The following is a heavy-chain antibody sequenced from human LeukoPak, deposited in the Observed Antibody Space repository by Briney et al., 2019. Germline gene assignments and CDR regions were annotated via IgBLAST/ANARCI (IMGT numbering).Heavy chain of an antibody. J-gene: IGHJ4*02. Sequence: ASVKVSCKASGYTFIGYYMHWVRQAPGQGLEWMGWINPNSGGTNYAQKFQGRVTMTRDTSISTAYMELSRLRSDDTAVYYCARADVDIVATILGYWGQGTLVTVSS. V-gene: IGHV1-2*02. CDR1: GYTFIGYY. D-gene: IGHD5-12*01. CDR2: INPNSGGT. CDR3: ARADVDIVATILGY.